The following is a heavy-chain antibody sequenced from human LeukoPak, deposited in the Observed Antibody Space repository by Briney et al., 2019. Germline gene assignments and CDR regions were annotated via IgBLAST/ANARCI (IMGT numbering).Heavy chain of an antibody. D-gene: IGHD3-22*01. Sequence: GGSLRLSCAASGFTFSSYWMSWVRQAPGKGLEWVANIKEDGTEKDYVDSVKGRFTISRDNSKNSVYLQMNSLRAEDTGVYYCARDPYKYDTRGYFSTAFDIWGHGSKVTVSS. J-gene: IGHJ3*02. V-gene: IGHV3-7*01. CDR3: ARDPYKYDTRGYFSTAFDI. CDR1: GFTFSSYW. CDR2: IKEDGTEK.